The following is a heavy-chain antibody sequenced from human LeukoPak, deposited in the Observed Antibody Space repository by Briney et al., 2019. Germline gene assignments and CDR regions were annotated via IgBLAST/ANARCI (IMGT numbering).Heavy chain of an antibody. V-gene: IGHV3-30*04. CDR3: ARDHPGIAVAGVLDY. CDR1: GFTFSSYA. D-gene: IGHD6-19*01. J-gene: IGHJ4*02. Sequence: GGSLRLSCAASGFTFSSYAMHWVRQAPGKGLEWVAVISYDGSNKYYADSVKGRFTISRDNSKNTLYLQMNSLRAEDTAVYYCARDHPGIAVAGVLDYWGQGTLVTVSS. CDR2: ISYDGSNK.